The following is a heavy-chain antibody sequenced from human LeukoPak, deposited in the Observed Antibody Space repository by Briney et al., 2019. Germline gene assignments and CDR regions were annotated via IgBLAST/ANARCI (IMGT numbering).Heavy chain of an antibody. CDR2: INPSGGST. CDR3: ARDRYPDYSSGWYVEGEYHYYYGMDV. CDR1: GYTFTSYY. J-gene: IGHJ6*02. V-gene: IGHV1-46*01. D-gene: IGHD6-19*01. Sequence: ASVKASCKASGYTFTSYYMHWVRQAPGQGLEWMGIINPSGGSTSYPQKFQGRVTMTRDTSTSTVYMELSSLRSEDTAVYYCARDRYPDYSSGWYVEGEYHYYYGMDVWGQGTTATVSS.